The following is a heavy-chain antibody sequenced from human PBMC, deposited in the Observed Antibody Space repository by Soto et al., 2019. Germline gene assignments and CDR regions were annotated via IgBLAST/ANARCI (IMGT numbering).Heavy chain of an antibody. V-gene: IGHV4-4*02. Sequence: PSETLSLTCAVSGGSISSSNWWSWVRQPPGKGLEWIGYIYYSGSTNYNPSLKSRVTISFDASKNQISLQVNSLRAEDTAVYYCARGPDRAWNYFVRANWFDPWGQGTLVTVSS. CDR3: ARGPDRAWNYFVRANWFDP. CDR1: GGSISSSNW. J-gene: IGHJ5*02. D-gene: IGHD1-7*01. CDR2: IYYSGST.